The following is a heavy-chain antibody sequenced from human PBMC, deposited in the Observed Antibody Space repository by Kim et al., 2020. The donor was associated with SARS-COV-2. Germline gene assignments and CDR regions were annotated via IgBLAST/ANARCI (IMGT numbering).Heavy chain of an antibody. V-gene: IGHV4-59*01. CDR2: IYYSGST. CDR1: GGSISSYY. Sequence: SETLSLTCTVSGGSISSYYWSWIRQPPGKGLEWIGYIYYSGSTNYNPSLKSRVTISVDTSKNQFSLKLSSLTAADTAGYYCARGSSLTIFGVVGWFDPWGQGTLVTVSS. J-gene: IGHJ5*02. D-gene: IGHD3-3*01. CDR3: ARGSSLTIFGVVGWFDP.